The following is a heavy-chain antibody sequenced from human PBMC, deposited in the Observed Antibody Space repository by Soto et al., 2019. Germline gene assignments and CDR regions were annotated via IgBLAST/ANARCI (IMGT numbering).Heavy chain of an antibody. CDR2: IWYDGSNK. CDR1: GFTFSSYG. V-gene: IGHV3-33*01. D-gene: IGHD4-17*01. CDR3: ARGAPEVPVTTVVGPDSNRHYYYYYGMDV. J-gene: IGHJ6*02. Sequence: GGSLRLSCAASGFTFSSYGMHWVRQAPGKGLEWVAVIWYDGSNKYYADSVKGRFTISRDNSKNTLYLQMNSLRAEDTAVYYCARGAPEVPVTTVVGPDSNRHYYYYYGMDVWGQGTTVTVSS.